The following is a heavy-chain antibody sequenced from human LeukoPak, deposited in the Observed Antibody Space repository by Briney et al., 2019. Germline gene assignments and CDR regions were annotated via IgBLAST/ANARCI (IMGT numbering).Heavy chain of an antibody. V-gene: IGHV5-51*01. CDR1: GYNFTIYW. J-gene: IGHJ5*02. Sequence: GESLKISCKGSGYNFTIYWIGWVRQMPGKGLEWMGIIYPGDSDTRYSPSFQCQVTISADKSISTAYLQWSSLKASDTAMYYCAIFDFLFGEIDNWFDPWGQGTQVTVSS. CDR3: AIFDFLFGEIDNWFDP. D-gene: IGHD3-16*01. CDR2: IYPGDSDT.